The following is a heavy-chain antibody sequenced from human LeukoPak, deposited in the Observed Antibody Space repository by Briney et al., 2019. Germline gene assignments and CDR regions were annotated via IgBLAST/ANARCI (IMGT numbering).Heavy chain of an antibody. Sequence: SETLSLTCTVSGGSISSTSYYWGWIRQPPGKGLEWIGSIHYGGSTYYNPSLKSRVTISIDTSKNQFSLKLSSVTAADTAVYYCARENDSSGYYLDFDYWGQGTLVTVSS. D-gene: IGHD3-22*01. CDR1: GGSISSTSYY. J-gene: IGHJ4*02. CDR2: IHYGGST. CDR3: ARENDSSGYYLDFDY. V-gene: IGHV4-39*07.